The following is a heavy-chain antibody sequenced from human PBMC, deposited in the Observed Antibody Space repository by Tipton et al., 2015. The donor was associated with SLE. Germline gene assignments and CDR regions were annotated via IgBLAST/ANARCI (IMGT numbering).Heavy chain of an antibody. Sequence: TLSLTCTVSGYAISSGYYWGWIRQAPGKGLEWIGYMYNTGSTSYNPSLRSRVTISVDRSKNQVSLKLTSVTAADTAVYYCARDGGWYYDSSGYQGADWYFELWGRGTLVTVSS. D-gene: IGHD3-22*01. J-gene: IGHJ2*01. CDR3: ARDGGWYYDSSGYQGADWYFEL. CDR2: MYNTGST. V-gene: IGHV4-38-2*02. CDR1: GYAISSGYY.